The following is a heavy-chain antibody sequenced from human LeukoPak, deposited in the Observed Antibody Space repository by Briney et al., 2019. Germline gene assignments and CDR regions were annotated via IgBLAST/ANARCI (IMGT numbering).Heavy chain of an antibody. J-gene: IGHJ4*02. CDR3: ARSGVVETAIYYGDSYFDY. D-gene: IGHD2-21*02. Sequence: GGSLRLSCAASGFTFSSYGMHWVRQAPGKGLEWVAVIWYDGSNKYYADSVKGRFTISRDNSKNTLYLQMNSLRAEDTAVYYCARSGVVETAIYYGDSYFDYWGQGTLVTVSS. CDR2: IWYDGSNK. CDR1: GFTFSSYG. V-gene: IGHV3-33*01.